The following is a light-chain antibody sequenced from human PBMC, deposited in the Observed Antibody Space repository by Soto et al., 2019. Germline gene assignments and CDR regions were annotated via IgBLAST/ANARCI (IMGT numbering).Light chain of an antibody. J-gene: IGLJ2*01. V-gene: IGLV1-40*01. CDR1: SSNNGTDYD. CDR3: QSYDRSPSQDVV. CDR2: ANT. Sequence: QSVLTQPPSVSGAPGQRVTISCTESSSNNGTDYDVHWYQQLPGTAPKLFIFANTNRPSGVPDRFSGSKPGTSASLAITGLQAEDEAVYYCQSYDRSPSQDVVFGGGTKVTVL.